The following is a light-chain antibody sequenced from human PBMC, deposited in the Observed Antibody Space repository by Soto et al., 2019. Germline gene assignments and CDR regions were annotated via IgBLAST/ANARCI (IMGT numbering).Light chain of an antibody. CDR3: QQYNSYSQLT. CDR1: QRISSW. Sequence: DIQMTQSPSTLSASVGDRVTITCRASQRISSWLAWYQQKPGKAPKLLIYRASSLQGGVPSRFSGSGSATEFTLTISSLQPDDFATYYCQQYNSYSQLTFGGGTKVEIK. V-gene: IGKV1-5*03. J-gene: IGKJ4*01. CDR2: RAS.